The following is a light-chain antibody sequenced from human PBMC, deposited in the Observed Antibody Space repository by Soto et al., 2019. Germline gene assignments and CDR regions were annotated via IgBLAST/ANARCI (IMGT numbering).Light chain of an antibody. CDR3: QQYNRNTWS. CDR1: QSVGTR. J-gene: IGKJ1*01. CDR2: GAS. Sequence: DIQMTQSPSTLSASVGGRVTITCRASQSVGTRVAWYQQKPGKAPKLLIYGASNLESGVPSRFSGSGSGTEFTLTITTLQPDDFVTYFCQQYNRNTWSFGPGTKVDIK. V-gene: IGKV1-5*01.